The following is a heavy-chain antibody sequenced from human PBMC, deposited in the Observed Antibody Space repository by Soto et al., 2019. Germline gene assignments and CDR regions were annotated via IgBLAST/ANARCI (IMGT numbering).Heavy chain of an antibody. CDR2: ISSSSSTI. V-gene: IGHV3-48*01. J-gene: IGHJ4*02. Sequence: EVQLVESGGGLVQPGGSLRLSCAASGFTFSSYSMNWVRQAPGKGLEWVSYISSSSSTIYYADSVKGRFTISRDNAKNSLYLKMNSLRAEDTAVYYCARDSRIAAAGTDYWGQGTLVTVSS. CDR3: ARDSRIAAAGTDY. D-gene: IGHD6-13*01. CDR1: GFTFSSYS.